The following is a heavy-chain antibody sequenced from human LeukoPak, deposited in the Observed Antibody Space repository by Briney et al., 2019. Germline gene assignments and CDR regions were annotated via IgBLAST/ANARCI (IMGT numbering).Heavy chain of an antibody. J-gene: IGHJ3*02. CDR3: ARDPKGGFSYGWGAFDI. Sequence: GGSLRLSCAASGFIFRTYAMHWVRQAPGKGLGWVAVISYDGNTKYNADSVKGRFIISRDNSKNTLYLQMNSLRGEDTAVYYCARDPKGGFSYGWGAFDIWGQGTMVTVSS. D-gene: IGHD5-18*01. CDR1: GFIFRTYA. V-gene: IGHV3-30*03. CDR2: ISYDGNTK.